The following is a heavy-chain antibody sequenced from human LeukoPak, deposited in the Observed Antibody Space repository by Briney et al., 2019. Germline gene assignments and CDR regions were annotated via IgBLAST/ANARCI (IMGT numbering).Heavy chain of an antibody. Sequence: SQTLSLTCTVSGGSISGGAYSWSWLRQPPGKGLEWIGYIYHSGSTYYNPSLKSRVTMSFDRSTNQFSLRLSSVTAADTAVYYCARALNTNAIDYWGQGALVTVSS. CDR2: IYHSGST. V-gene: IGHV4-30-2*01. J-gene: IGHJ4*02. CDR1: GGSISGGAYS. CDR3: ARALNTNAIDY.